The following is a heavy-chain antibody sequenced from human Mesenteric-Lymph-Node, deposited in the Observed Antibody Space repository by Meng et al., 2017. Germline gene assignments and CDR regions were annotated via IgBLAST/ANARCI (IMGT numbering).Heavy chain of an antibody. D-gene: IGHD6-13*01. CDR2: IRSKAYGGTT. Sequence: GESLKISCTASGFTFGDYAMSWFRQAPGKGLEWVGFIRSKAYGGTTEYAASVKGRFTISRDDSKNTLDLQMNSLKTEDTAVYYCTTPDSSSLSNDYWGQGTLVTVSS. CDR1: GFTFGDYA. V-gene: IGHV3-49*03. J-gene: IGHJ4*02. CDR3: TTPDSSSLSNDY.